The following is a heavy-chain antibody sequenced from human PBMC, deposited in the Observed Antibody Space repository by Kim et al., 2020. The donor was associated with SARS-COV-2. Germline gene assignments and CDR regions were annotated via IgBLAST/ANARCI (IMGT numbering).Heavy chain of an antibody. CDR2: INHSGST. Sequence: SETLSLTCAVYGGSFSGYYWSWIRQPPGKGLEWIGEINHSGSTNYNPSLKSRVTISVDTSKNQFSLKLSSVTAADTAVYYCARGRGTRYQKYCSGGSCYSRTNDYWGQGTLVTVSS. CDR3: ARGRGTRYQKYCSGGSCYSRTNDY. CDR1: GGSFSGYY. D-gene: IGHD2-15*01. J-gene: IGHJ4*02. V-gene: IGHV4-34*01.